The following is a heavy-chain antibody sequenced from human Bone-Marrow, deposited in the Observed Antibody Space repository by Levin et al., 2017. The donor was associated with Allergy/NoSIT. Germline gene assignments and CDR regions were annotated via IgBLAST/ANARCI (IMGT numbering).Heavy chain of an antibody. CDR1: GFTFYNSA. J-gene: IGHJ6*02. Sequence: GGSLRLSCAASGFTFYNSAMIWVRQAPGKGLEWVSSISGTGGSTHYADSVQGRFTISRDNSKNRLFLQMNSLRADDTAIYYCAKEGVHINNAVLPARFYYYGMDVWGQGTPVTVSS. CDR3: AKEGVHINNAVLPARFYYYGMDV. CDR2: ISGTGGST. V-gene: IGHV3-23*01. D-gene: IGHD2-2*01.